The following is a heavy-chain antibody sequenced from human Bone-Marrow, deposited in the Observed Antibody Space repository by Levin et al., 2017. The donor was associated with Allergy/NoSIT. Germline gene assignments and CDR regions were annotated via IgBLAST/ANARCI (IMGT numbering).Heavy chain of an antibody. J-gene: IGHJ5*02. V-gene: IGHV4-34*01. CDR1: GGSFSGYY. D-gene: IGHD3-3*01. CDR3: ARGYPIWGSGYYLRWFDP. Sequence: KSSETLSLTCAVYGGSFSGYYWSWIRQPPGKGLEWIGEINHSGSTNYNPSLKSRVTISVDTSKNQFSLKLSSVTAADTAVYYCARGYPIWGSGYYLRWFDPWGQGTLVTVSS. CDR2: INHSGST.